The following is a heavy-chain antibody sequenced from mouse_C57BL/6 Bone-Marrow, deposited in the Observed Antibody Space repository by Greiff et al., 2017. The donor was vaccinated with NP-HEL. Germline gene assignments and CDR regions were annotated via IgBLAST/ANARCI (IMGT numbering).Heavy chain of an antibody. J-gene: IGHJ4*01. CDR1: GFTFTDYY. V-gene: IGHV7-3*01. CDR3: ARYGNYYGSTSGAMDY. D-gene: IGHD1-1*01. Sequence: EVKLMESGGGLVQPGGSLSLSCAASGFTFTDYYMSWVRQPPGKALEWLGFIRNKANGYTTEYSASVKCRFTISRDNSQSILYLQMNALRAEDSATYYCARYGNYYGSTSGAMDYWGQGTSVTVSS. CDR2: IRNKANGYTT.